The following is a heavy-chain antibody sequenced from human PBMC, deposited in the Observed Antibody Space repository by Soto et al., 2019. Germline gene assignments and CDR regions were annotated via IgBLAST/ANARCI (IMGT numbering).Heavy chain of an antibody. CDR1: GYTFTSYY. D-gene: IGHD2-2*01. CDR3: ARRSCPGGFDP. Sequence: ASVKVSCKASGYTFTSYYMHWVRQAPGQGLEWMGIINPSGGSTSYAQKFQGRVTMTRDTSTSTVYMELSSLRSEETAVYYCARRSCPGGFDPWGQGTLVTVSS. V-gene: IGHV1-46*01. CDR2: INPSGGST. J-gene: IGHJ5*02.